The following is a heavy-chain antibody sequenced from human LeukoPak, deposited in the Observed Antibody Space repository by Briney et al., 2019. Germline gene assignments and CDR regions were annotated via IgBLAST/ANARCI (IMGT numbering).Heavy chain of an antibody. CDR1: GYTFTGSY. CDR2: INPNSGGT. CDR3: ARGQVSLLERQKLYFDY. Sequence: GASVKVSCKASGYTFTGSYMHWVRQAPGQGLEWMGWINPNSGGTNYAQKFQGRVTMTRDTSISTAYMELSRLRSDDTAVYYCARGQVSLLERQKLYFDYWGQGTLVTVSS. V-gene: IGHV1-2*02. D-gene: IGHD1-1*01. J-gene: IGHJ4*02.